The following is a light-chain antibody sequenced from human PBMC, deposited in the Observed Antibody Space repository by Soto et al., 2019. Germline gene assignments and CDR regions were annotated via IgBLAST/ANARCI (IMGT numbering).Light chain of an antibody. J-gene: IGKJ2*01. V-gene: IGKV1-16*02. CDR1: QDISHY. CDR3: QQHNSYPYT. Sequence: DIQMTQSPSSLSASVGDRVTITCRASQDISHYLAWFQQKPGKAPKSLIYAASTLHSGVTSKLSGSASGTDFTLTINSLQPEDFATYYCQQHNSYPYTFGQGTKLELK. CDR2: AAS.